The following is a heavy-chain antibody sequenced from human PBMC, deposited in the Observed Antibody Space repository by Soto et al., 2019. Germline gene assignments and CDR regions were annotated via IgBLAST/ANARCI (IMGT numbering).Heavy chain of an antibody. J-gene: IGHJ4*02. V-gene: IGHV4-31*03. D-gene: IGHD6-13*01. CDR3: ARVWSGSCAYFYD. CDR2: IYYIGST. CDR1: GSSIRSGGYY. Sequence: SETLSLTCSVSGSSIRSGGYYGSWIRQHPGKGLEWIGHIYYIGSTYYNPSLKSRVTISVDTSKNQFSLKLSSVTAADTAVYYCARVWSGSCAYFYDCGQGTLVTLSS.